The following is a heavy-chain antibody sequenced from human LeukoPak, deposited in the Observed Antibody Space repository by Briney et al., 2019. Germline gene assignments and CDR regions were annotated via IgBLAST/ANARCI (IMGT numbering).Heavy chain of an antibody. CDR3: ASIDMVRGVRYPDY. CDR2: IYHSGST. CDR1: GFTFSSYAM. J-gene: IGHJ4*02. Sequence: GSLRLSCAASGFTFSSYAMSWVRQAPGKGLEWIGEIYHSGSTNYNPSLKSRVTISVDKSKNQFSLKLSSVTAADTAVYYCASIDMVRGVRYPDYWGQGTLVTVSS. V-gene: IGHV4-4*02. D-gene: IGHD3-10*01.